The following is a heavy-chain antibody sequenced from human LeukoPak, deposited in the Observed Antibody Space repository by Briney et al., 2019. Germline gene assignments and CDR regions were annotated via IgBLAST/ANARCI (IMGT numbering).Heavy chain of an antibody. J-gene: IGHJ4*02. D-gene: IGHD3-3*01. CDR2: VYYSGST. CDR3: ARLNPDFPDY. Sequence: PSETLSLTCTVSGASISSYYWSWIRQPPGKGLEWVGNVYYSGSTNYNPSLKSRVSISLDTSKSQFSLKLSSVTAADTAVYYCARLNPDFPDYWGQGTLVTVSS. CDR1: GASISSYY. V-gene: IGHV4-59*12.